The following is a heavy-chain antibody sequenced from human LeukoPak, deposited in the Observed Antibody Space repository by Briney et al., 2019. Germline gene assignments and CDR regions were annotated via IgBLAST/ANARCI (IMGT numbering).Heavy chain of an antibody. V-gene: IGHV4-61*02. J-gene: IGHJ6*03. CDR3: ASSRQLVHYYYYMDV. CDR1: GGSISSGSYY. CDR2: IYTSGST. Sequence: KPSETLSLTCTVSGGSISSGSYYWSWIRQPAGKGLEWIGRIYTSGSTNYNPSLKSRVTISVDTSKNQFSLKLSSVTAADTAVYHCASSRQLVHYYYYMDVWGKGTTVTVSS. D-gene: IGHD6-6*01.